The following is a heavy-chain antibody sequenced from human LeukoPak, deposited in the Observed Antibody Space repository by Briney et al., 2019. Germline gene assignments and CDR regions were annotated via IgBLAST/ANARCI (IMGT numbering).Heavy chain of an antibody. J-gene: IGHJ4*02. Sequence: SETLSLTCTVSGYSLRSGYFWGWIRQPPGKGLEWIGSIDHSGSTYYNPSLKSRVTISVDTSKNQFSLKLSSETAADTAVYYCARRGWNLYDYWGQGTLVTVSS. CDR2: IDHSGST. CDR3: ARRGWNLYDY. CDR1: GYSLRSGYF. D-gene: IGHD1-1*01. V-gene: IGHV4-38-2*02.